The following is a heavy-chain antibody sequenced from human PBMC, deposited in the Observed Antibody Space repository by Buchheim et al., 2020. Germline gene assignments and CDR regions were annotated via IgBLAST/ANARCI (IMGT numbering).Heavy chain of an antibody. V-gene: IGHV4-39*01. CDR1: GGSISSSSYY. Sequence: QLQLQESGPGLVKPSETLSLTCTVSGGSISSSSYYWGWIRQPPGKGLEWIGSIYYSGSTYYNPSLKSRVTISVDTSKNQFSLKLSSVTAADTAVYYCARLPHGSGSYGYYYYGMDVWGQGTT. D-gene: IGHD3-10*01. J-gene: IGHJ6*02. CDR3: ARLPHGSGSYGYYYYGMDV. CDR2: IYYSGST.